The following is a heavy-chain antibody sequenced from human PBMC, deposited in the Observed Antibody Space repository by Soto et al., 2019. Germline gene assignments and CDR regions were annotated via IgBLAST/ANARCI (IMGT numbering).Heavy chain of an antibody. D-gene: IGHD2-2*01. Sequence: SETLSLTCTVSGGSISSGDYYWSWIRQPPGKGLEWIGYIYYSGSTYYNPSLKSQVTISVDTSKNQFSLKLSSVTAADTAVYYCARVVVVPAALVCYFDYWGQGTLVTVSS. CDR3: ARVVVVPAALVCYFDY. CDR2: IYYSGST. J-gene: IGHJ4*02. V-gene: IGHV4-30-4*01. CDR1: GGSISSGDYY.